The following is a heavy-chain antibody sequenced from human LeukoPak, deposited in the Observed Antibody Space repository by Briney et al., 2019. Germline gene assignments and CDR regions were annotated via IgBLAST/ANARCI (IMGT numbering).Heavy chain of an antibody. CDR1: GYXFTSYG. Sequence: ASVKVSCKASGYXFTSYGISWVRQAPGQGLQWMGWISAYNGNTNFAQNLQDRVSMTTDTSTSTAYMELRSLRSDDTAVYYCARDRGSGSGSYYIMAFDYWGQGTLVTVSS. D-gene: IGHD3-10*01. V-gene: IGHV1-18*01. CDR2: ISAYNGNT. CDR3: ARDRGSGSGSYYIMAFDY. J-gene: IGHJ4*02.